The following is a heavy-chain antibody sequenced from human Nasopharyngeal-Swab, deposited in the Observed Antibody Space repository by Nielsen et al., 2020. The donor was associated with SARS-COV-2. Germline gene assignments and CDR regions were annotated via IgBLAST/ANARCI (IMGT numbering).Heavy chain of an antibody. V-gene: IGHV3-74*01. CDR3: ARDLGGFGGY. D-gene: IGHD4-23*01. CDR1: GFSFSTFW. J-gene: IGHJ4*02. CDR2: INTDGRRT. Sequence: GESLKISCAASGFSFSTFWMHWVRQVPGEGLVWVSRINTDGRRTNYAESVKGRFTISRDNVKNMLYLQMNNLRPEDTAVYYCARDLGGFGGYWSQGTLATVSS.